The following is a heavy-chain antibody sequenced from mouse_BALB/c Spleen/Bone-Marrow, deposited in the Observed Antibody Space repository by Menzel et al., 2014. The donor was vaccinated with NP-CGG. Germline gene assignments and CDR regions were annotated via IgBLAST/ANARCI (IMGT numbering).Heavy chain of an antibody. D-gene: IGHD1-1*01. J-gene: IGHJ1*01. CDR1: GFTFSDYG. CDR3: ARVQVYYYGSSYGYFDV. V-gene: IGHV5-15*02. CDR2: ISNLAYSI. Sequence: EVKLMESGGGLVQPGGSRKLSCAASGFTFSDYGMAWVRQAPGKGPEWVAFISNLAYSIYYADTVTGRFTISRENAKNTLYLEMSSLRSEDTAMYYCARVQVYYYGSSYGYFDVWGAGTTVTVSS.